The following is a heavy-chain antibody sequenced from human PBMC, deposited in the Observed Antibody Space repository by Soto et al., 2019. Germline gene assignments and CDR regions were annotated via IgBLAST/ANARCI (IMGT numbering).Heavy chain of an antibody. D-gene: IGHD5-12*01. CDR1: GYTLTELS. CDR2: FDPEDGET. CDR3: ATFIVATIRENYFDY. V-gene: IGHV1-24*01. J-gene: IGHJ4*02. Sequence: ASVKVSCKVSGYTLTELSMHWVRQAPGKGLEWMGGFDPEDGETIYAQKFQGRVTMTEDTSTGTAYMELSSLRSEDTAVYYCATFIVATIRENYFDYWGQGTLVTVSS.